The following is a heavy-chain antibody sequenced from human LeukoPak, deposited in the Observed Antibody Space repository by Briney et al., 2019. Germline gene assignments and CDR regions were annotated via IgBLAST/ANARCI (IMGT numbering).Heavy chain of an antibody. V-gene: IGHV4-38-2*02. Sequence: SETLSLTCTVSGDSISSGNYWGWIRQPPGKGLEWIGSFYHSGSTSYNPSLKSRVTISVDTFKNQFSLKLTSVTAADTAVYYCARDYYDSSGSFSGFDYWGQGTLATVSS. D-gene: IGHD3-22*01. CDR2: FYHSGST. J-gene: IGHJ4*02. CDR3: ARDYYDSSGSFSGFDY. CDR1: GDSISSGNY.